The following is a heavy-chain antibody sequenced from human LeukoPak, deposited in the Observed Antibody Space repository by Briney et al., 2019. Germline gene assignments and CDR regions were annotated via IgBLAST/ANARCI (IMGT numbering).Heavy chain of an antibody. CDR2: IYYSGST. Sequence: SETLSLTCTVSGGSISSSSYYWGWIRQPPGKGLEWIGTIYYSGSTFYNTSLKSRVTISVDTSKNQFSLKLSSVTAADTAVYYCARLFDYWGQGTLVTVSS. CDR3: ARLFDY. CDR1: GGSISSSSYY. J-gene: IGHJ4*02. V-gene: IGHV4-39*01.